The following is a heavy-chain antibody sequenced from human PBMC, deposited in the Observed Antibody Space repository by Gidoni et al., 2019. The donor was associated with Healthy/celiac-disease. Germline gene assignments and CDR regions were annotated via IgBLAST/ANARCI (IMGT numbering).Heavy chain of an antibody. J-gene: IGHJ4*02. V-gene: IGHV1-69*01. Sequence: QVQLVQSGAAVKQPGSSVKVPCKASGGTFSSYAISWVRQVPGQGREWLGGIIPIFGTANYAQKFQGRGTITADESTSTAYMELSSLRSEDTAVYYCARDSAYWGQGTLVTVSS. CDR1: GGTFSSYA. CDR3: ARDSAY. CDR2: IIPIFGTA.